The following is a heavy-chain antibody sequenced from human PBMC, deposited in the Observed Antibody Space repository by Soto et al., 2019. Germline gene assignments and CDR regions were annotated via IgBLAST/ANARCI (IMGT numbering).Heavy chain of an antibody. CDR2: INAGNGNT. CDR3: ARGPGPLSGDAFDI. D-gene: IGHD3-16*01. Sequence: QVQLVQSGAEEKKPGASVKVSCKASGYTFTSYAMHWVRQAPGQRLEWMGWINAGNGNTKYSQKFQGRVTITRDTXXSTAYMELSSLRSEDTAVYYCARGPGPLSGDAFDIWGQGTMVTVSS. V-gene: IGHV1-3*05. CDR1: GYTFTSYA. J-gene: IGHJ3*02.